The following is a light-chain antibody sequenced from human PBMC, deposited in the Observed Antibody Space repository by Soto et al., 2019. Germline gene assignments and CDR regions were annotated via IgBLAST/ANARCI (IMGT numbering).Light chain of an antibody. J-gene: IGKJ4*01. V-gene: IGKV1D-12*01. CDR2: AAS. Sequence: DIQMTQSPSSVSASVGDRVTITCRASQGISRSLAWYQQKPGMAPKLLIYAASTLRSGVPSRFSGRGSGADFTLTISSLQPEDFATYYCQQASRFPLTFGGGTKVEIK. CDR3: QQASRFPLT. CDR1: QGISRS.